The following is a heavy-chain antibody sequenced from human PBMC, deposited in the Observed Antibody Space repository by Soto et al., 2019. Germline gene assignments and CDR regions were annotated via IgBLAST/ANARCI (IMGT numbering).Heavy chain of an antibody. J-gene: IGHJ6*03. CDR2: IIPILGIA. CDR1: GGTFSSYT. V-gene: IGHV1-69*04. D-gene: IGHD2-21*01. CDR3: ARDSSHCGGDCSPPPDYYYYYMDV. Sequence: ASVKVSCKASGGTFSSYTISWVRQAPGQGLEWMGRIIPILGIANYAQKFQGRVTITADKSTSTAYMELSSLRSEDTAVYYCARDSSHCGGDCSPPPDYYYYYMDVWGKGTTVTVSS.